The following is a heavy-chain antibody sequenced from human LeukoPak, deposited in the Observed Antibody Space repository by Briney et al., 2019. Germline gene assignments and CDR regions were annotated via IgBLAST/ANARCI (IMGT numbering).Heavy chain of an antibody. CDR3: ARGPGYSSGWYVLSVDY. CDR1: GFTFSSYA. V-gene: IGHV3-30-3*01. Sequence: GGSLRLSCAASGFTFSSYAMHWVRQAPGRGLEWVAVISYDGSIKYYADSVKGRFTTSRDNSKNMLYLQMNSLSAEDTAVYYCARGPGYSSGWYVLSVDYWGQGTLVTVSS. CDR2: ISYDGSIK. D-gene: IGHD6-19*01. J-gene: IGHJ4*02.